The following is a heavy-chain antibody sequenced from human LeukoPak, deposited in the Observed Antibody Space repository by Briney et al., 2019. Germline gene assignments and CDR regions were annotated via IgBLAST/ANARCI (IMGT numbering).Heavy chain of an antibody. CDR3: TSLFSASGTFDS. V-gene: IGHV4-34*01. CDR2: IDHRGSA. CDR1: GASLSDYY. D-gene: IGHD3-10*01. Sequence: PSETLSLSCAVHGASLSDYYWTWIRQSPEKGLECIGAIDHRGSANYNPSLESRVTISLDTSKNQFSLNLASVTAADTTVYYCTSLFSASGTFDSWGQGTLVAVSS. J-gene: IGHJ4*02.